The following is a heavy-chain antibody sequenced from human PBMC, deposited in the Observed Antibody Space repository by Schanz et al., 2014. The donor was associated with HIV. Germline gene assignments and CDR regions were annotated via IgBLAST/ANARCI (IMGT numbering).Heavy chain of an antibody. CDR3: ARDDCSGGSCYSNYYYGMDV. CDR1: GFTFSNYA. CDR2: IWYDGTNI. Sequence: VQLLESGGGLVQPGGSLRLSCAVSGFTFSNYAMHWVRQAPGKGLEWVAVIWYDGTNIDYADSVKGRFTISKDNSKNTLYLQMNSLRAEDTAVYYCARDDCSGGSCYSNYYYGMDVWGQGTTVTVSS. V-gene: IGHV3-33*08. D-gene: IGHD2-15*01. J-gene: IGHJ6*02.